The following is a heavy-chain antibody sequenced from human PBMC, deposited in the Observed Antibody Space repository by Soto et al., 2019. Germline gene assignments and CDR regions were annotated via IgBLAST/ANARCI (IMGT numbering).Heavy chain of an antibody. CDR2: IYYSGST. CDR1: GGSISSGGYY. Sequence: QVQLQESGPGLVKPSQTLSLTCTVSGGSISSGGYYWSWIRQHPGKGLEWIGYIYYSGSTYYNPSLKSRVTISVDTSKNQFSLKLSSVTAADTAVYYCARALLFWGSYLNWFDPWGQGTLVTVSS. CDR3: ARALLFWGSYLNWFDP. V-gene: IGHV4-31*03. D-gene: IGHD3-16*01. J-gene: IGHJ5*02.